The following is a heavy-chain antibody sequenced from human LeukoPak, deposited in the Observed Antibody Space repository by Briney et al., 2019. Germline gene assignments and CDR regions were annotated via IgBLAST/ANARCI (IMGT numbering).Heavy chain of an antibody. D-gene: IGHD3-3*02. V-gene: IGHV3-23*01. CDR1: GFTFSSYA. CDR2: VIAGGSGT. Sequence: GGSLRLSCAASGFTFSSYAVTWVRQAPGKGLEWVSGVIAGGSGTYYAESVKGRLTVSRDNSKNTLYLQMNSLRAEDTAVYYCAKGGLRNFGDYWGQGTLVTVSS. CDR3: AKGGLRNFGDY. J-gene: IGHJ4*02.